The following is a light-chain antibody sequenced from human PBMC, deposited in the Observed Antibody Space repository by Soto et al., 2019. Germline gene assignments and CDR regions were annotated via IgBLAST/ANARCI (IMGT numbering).Light chain of an antibody. J-gene: IGKJ4*01. CDR1: QGVSSSY. CDR3: QHYRTS. CDR2: GAS. V-gene: IGKV3-20*01. Sequence: EIVLTQSPGTLSLSPGERATLSCRASQGVSSSYLAWYQQKPGQPPRLLIYGASSRTTGIPDRFRGSGSGTDFTLAITILDAEDVEVYYCQHYRTSFGGGTKVEIK.